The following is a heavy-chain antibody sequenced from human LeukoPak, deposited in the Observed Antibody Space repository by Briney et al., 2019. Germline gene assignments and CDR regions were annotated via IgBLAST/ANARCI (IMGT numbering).Heavy chain of an antibody. J-gene: IGHJ6*03. CDR2: ISAYNGNT. V-gene: IGHV1-18*01. Sequence: ASVKVSCKASGYTFTSYGISWVRQAPGQGLEWMGWISAYNGNTNYAQKLQGRVTMTTDTSTSTAYMELRSLRSDDTAVYYCRSTSGWHYYSYYYIAVWGKGTTVTVSS. CDR3: RSTSGWHYYSYYYIAV. CDR1: GYTFTSYG. D-gene: IGHD3-3*01.